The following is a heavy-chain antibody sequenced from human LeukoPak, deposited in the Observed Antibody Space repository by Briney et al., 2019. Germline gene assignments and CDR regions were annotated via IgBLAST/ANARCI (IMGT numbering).Heavy chain of an antibody. J-gene: IGHJ4*02. CDR2: IYHSGST. CDR3: ARDPYGDYESY. D-gene: IGHD4-17*01. CDR1: GYSISSGYY. Sequence: SSETLSLTCTVSGYSISSGYYWGWIRQPPGKGLEWIGSIYHSGSTYYNPSLKSRVTISVDTSKNQFSLKLSSVTAADTAVYYCARDPYGDYESYWGQGTLVTVSS. V-gene: IGHV4-38-2*02.